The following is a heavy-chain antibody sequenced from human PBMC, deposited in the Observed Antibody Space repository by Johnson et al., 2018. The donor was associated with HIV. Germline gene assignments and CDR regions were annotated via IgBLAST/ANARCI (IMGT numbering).Heavy chain of an antibody. CDR2: ISGSGGST. D-gene: IGHD3-10*01. Sequence: VQLVESGGGVVRPGGSLRLSCAASGFTFDDYGMSWVRQAPGKGLEWVSGISGSGGSTYYADSVKGRFTISRDNAKNSLYLQMNSLRAEDTAVYYCASSWFGELSYAFDIWGKGTMVTVSS. J-gene: IGHJ3*02. CDR1: GFTFDDYG. CDR3: ASSWFGELSYAFDI. V-gene: IGHV3-20*04.